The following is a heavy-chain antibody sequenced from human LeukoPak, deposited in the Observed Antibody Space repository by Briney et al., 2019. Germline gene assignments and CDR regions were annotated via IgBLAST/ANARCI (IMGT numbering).Heavy chain of an antibody. CDR3: ARDAMATDDSDGDLIDY. CDR1: GYSFTNHG. D-gene: IGHD2-2*01. V-gene: IGHV7-4-1*02. Sequence: ASVKVSCKASGYSFTNHGMNWVRQAPGQGLEWMGWINTNTGNPTYAQGFTGRFVFSLDTSVSTAYLQISSLKAEDTAVYYCARDAMATDDSDGDLIDYWGQGTLVTVSS. CDR2: INTNTGNP. J-gene: IGHJ4*02.